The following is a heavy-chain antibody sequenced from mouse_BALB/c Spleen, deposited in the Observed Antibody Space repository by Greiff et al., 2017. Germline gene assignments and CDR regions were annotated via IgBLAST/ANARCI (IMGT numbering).Heavy chain of an antibody. CDR1: GYTFTSYW. J-gene: IGHJ4*01. CDR3: ARGGYGSSSYYAMDY. CDR2: IYPGDGDT. V-gene: IGHV1-87*01. Sequence: VQLQQSGAELARPGASVKLSCKASGYTFTSYWMQWVKQRPGQGLEWIGAIYPGDGDTRYTQKFKGKATLTADKSSSTAYMQLSSLASEDSAVYYCARGGYGSSSYYAMDYWGQGTSVTVSS. D-gene: IGHD1-1*01.